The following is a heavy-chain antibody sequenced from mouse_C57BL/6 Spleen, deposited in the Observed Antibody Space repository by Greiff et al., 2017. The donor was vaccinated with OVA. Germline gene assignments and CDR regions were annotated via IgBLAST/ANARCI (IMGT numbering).Heavy chain of an antibody. CDR2: INPSNGGT. D-gene: IGHD1-1*01. V-gene: IGHV1-53*01. J-gene: IGHJ4*01. Sequence: QVQLQQPGTELVKPGASVKLSCKASGYTFTSHWMHWVKQRPGQGLEWIGNINPSNGGTNYNEKFKSKATLTVDKSSSTAYMQLSSLTSEDSAVYYCARSYGSSPYYYAMDYWGQGTSVTVSS. CDR3: ARSYGSSPYYYAMDY. CDR1: GYTFTSHW.